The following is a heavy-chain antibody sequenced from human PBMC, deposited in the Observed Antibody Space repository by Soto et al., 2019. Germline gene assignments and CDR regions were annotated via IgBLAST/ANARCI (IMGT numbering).Heavy chain of an antibody. V-gene: IGHV3-23*01. CDR3: AKDAGIAVAGTVLGYFDY. J-gene: IGHJ4*02. CDR2: ISGSGGST. CDR1: GFTFSSYA. D-gene: IGHD6-19*01. Sequence: EVQLLESGGGLVQPGGSLRLSCAASGFTFSSYAMSWVRQAPGKGLEWVSAISGSGGSTYYVDSVKGRFTISRDNSKNTLYLQMNSLRAEDTAVYYCAKDAGIAVAGTVLGYFDYWGQGTLVTVSS.